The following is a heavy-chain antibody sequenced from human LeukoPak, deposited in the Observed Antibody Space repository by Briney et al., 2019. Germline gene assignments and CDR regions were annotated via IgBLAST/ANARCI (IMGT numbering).Heavy chain of an antibody. CDR1: GFTFSSYW. CDR2: IKQDGSEK. Sequence: GGSLRLSCAASGFTFSSYWMSWVRQAPGKGLEWVANIKQDGSEKYYVDSVKGRFTISRDNAKNSLYLQMNSLRAEDTAVYYCAREVYDSSGYYYLANPDAFDIWGQGTMVTVSS. CDR3: AREVYDSSGYYYLANPDAFDI. D-gene: IGHD3-22*01. V-gene: IGHV3-7*01. J-gene: IGHJ3*02.